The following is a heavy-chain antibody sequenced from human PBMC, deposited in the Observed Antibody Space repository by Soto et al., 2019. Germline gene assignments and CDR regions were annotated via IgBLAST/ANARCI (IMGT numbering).Heavy chain of an antibody. CDR1: GFTFSNYD. CDR3: ARVLGSGLNWLDP. Sequence: LRLSCAASGFTFSNYDMNWVRQAPGKGLEWVSYISSHSDYIYYADSVKGRFSISRDNAKNSVSLQMNSLRAEDTAVYYCARVLGSGLNWLDPWGQGTLVTVSS. V-gene: IGHV3-21*05. D-gene: IGHD3-10*01. J-gene: IGHJ5*02. CDR2: ISSHSDYI.